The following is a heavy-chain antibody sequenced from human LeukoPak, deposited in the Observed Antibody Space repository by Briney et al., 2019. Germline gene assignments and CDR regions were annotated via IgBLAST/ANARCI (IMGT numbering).Heavy chain of an antibody. V-gene: IGHV3-11*03. CDR1: GFTFSDYY. Sequence: PGGSLRLSCAASGFTFSDYYMSCIRQAPGKGLEWVSYISSSSSYTNYADSVKGRFTISGDNAKNSLYLQMNSLRAEDTAVYYCAGSPKQDFDIWGQGTMVTVSS. J-gene: IGHJ3*02. CDR2: ISSSSSYT. CDR3: AGSPKQDFDI.